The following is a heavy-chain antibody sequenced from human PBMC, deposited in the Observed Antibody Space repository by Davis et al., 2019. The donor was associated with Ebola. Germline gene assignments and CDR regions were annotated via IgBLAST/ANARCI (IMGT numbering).Heavy chain of an antibody. V-gene: IGHV3-30*18. D-gene: IGHD1-26*01. CDR2: ISYDGSNK. J-gene: IGHJ4*02. CDR1: GFTFSSYG. Sequence: GESLKISCAASGFTFSSYGLHWVRQAPGKGLEWVAVISYDGSNKYYADSVKGRFTISRDNSKNTLYLQMNSLRAEDTAVYYCAKIGGTVGYFDYWGQGTLVTVSS. CDR3: AKIGGTVGYFDY.